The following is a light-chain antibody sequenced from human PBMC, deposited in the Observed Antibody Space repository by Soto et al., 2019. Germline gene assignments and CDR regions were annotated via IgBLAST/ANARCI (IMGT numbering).Light chain of an antibody. CDR2: GSS. Sequence: EIVLTQSPGTLSLSPGERATLSCRASQSVGSDYLAWYQQKPGQAPRLLIYGSSIRAPGIPARFSGSGSGTGFTLTISSLQSEDFAVYYCQQYNDWPTFGQGTKVDIK. CDR3: QQYNDWPT. V-gene: IGKV3-15*01. J-gene: IGKJ1*01. CDR1: QSVGSDY.